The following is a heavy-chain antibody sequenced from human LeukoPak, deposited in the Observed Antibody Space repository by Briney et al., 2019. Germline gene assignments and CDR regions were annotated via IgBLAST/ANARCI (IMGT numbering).Heavy chain of an antibody. CDR1: GGSFSGYY. D-gene: IGHD3-9*01. CDR2: INHSGST. CDR3: ARTYYDILRPRYFDY. Sequence: SETLSLTCAVYGGSFSGYYWSWIRQPPGKGLEWLGEINHSGSTNYNPSLKSRVTISVDTSKNQFSLKLSSVTAADAAVYYCARTYYDILRPRYFDYWGQGTLVTVSS. J-gene: IGHJ4*02. V-gene: IGHV4-34*01.